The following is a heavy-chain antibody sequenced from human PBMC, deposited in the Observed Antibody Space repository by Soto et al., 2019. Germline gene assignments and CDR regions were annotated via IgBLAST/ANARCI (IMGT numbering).Heavy chain of an antibody. CDR1: GFTFSSYA. D-gene: IGHD3-3*01. Sequence: GGSLRLSCAASGFTFSSYAMSWVRQAPGKGLEWVSAISGSGGSTYYADSVKGRFTISRDNSKNTLYLQMNSLRAEDTAVYYCAKPAGVTYKYYYYYGMDVWGQGTTVTVSS. CDR2: ISGSGGST. CDR3: AKPAGVTYKYYYYYGMDV. V-gene: IGHV3-23*01. J-gene: IGHJ6*02.